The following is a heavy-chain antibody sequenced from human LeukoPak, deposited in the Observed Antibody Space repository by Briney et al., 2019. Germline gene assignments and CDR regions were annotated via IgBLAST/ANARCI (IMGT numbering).Heavy chain of an antibody. D-gene: IGHD3/OR15-3a*01. J-gene: IGHJ6*03. CDR3: AREDSRVGPYYYMDV. Sequence: GGSLRLSCAASGFTLRSYEMNWVRQAPGKGLEWVSYITSSGGSTIYYADSVKGRFTISRDNAKNSVYLPMNSLRAEDTAVYYCAREDSRVGPYYYMDVWGKGTTVTISS. CDR2: ITSSGGSTI. CDR1: GFTLRSYE. V-gene: IGHV3-48*03.